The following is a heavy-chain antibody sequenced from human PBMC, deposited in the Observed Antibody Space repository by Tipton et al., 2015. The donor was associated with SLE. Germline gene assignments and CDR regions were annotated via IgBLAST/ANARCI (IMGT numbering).Heavy chain of an antibody. J-gene: IGHJ3*02. CDR2: IYHSGNT. V-gene: IGHV4-38-2*02. CDR1: GYSISRDYY. CDR3: ARDGDAIVGTTGAFDI. D-gene: IGHD1-26*01. Sequence: TLSLTCTVSGYSISRDYYWGWIRQPPGKGLTWIGNIYHSGNTYYSPSLRSRLTISITAPKTQFSMRMTSVTAADTAVYYCARDGDAIVGTTGAFDIWGQVTMVTVSS.